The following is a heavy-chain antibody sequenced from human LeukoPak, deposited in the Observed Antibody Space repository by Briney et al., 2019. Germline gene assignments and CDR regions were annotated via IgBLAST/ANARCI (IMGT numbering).Heavy chain of an antibody. CDR1: GYTFTSYG. J-gene: IGHJ3*02. D-gene: IGHD3-9*01. CDR3: ARVRVLRYFDWLLRPQYDAFDI. V-gene: IGHV1-18*01. CDR2: ISAYNGNT. Sequence: GASVKVSCKASGYTFTSYGISWVRQAPGQGLEWMGWISAYNGNTNYAQKLQGRVTMTTDTSTSTAYMELRSLRSDDTAVYYCARVRVLRYFDWLLRPQYDAFDIWGQGTMVTVSS.